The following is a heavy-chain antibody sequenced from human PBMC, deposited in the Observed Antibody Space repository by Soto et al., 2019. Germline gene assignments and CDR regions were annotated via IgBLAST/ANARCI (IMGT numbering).Heavy chain of an antibody. CDR2: ISSSGNTI. J-gene: IGHJ5*02. V-gene: IGHV3-11*01. D-gene: IGHD6-13*01. Sequence: QVQLVESGGGLVKPGGSLRLSCVASGFTFTDYYLHWVRQAPGKGLEWVSYISSSGNTIYYADSMKGRFTISSANAKNSLYLQLNSPAAEDTADYYCARVLVSNGGFDPWGQGTLVTVSS. CDR3: ARVLVSNGGFDP. CDR1: GFTFTDYY.